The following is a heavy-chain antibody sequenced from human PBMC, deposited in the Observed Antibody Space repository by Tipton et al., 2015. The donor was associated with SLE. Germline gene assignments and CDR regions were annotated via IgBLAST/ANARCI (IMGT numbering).Heavy chain of an antibody. D-gene: IGHD1-26*01. Sequence: GLVKPSETLSLTCTVSGGSISNYYWNWIRQPPGKGLEWIGYIYYNGSTNYNPSLKSRVTISIDTSKNQFSLRLNSVSAADTAVYYCAAPRITWEVDSWGQGNLVIVSS. CDR2: IYYNGST. CDR3: AAPRITWEVDS. J-gene: IGHJ5*01. CDR1: GGSISNYY. V-gene: IGHV4-59*01.